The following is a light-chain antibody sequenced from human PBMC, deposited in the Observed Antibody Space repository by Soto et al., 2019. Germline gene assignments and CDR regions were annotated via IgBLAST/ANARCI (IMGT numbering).Light chain of an antibody. V-gene: IGKV3-20*01. CDR1: QSVSSNY. Sequence: EIVLTQSPGTLSLSPGERATLSCRASQSVSSNYLAWYQQKPGQAPRLLMYGASSRATGIPDKFTGSGSGTDFTLTISRLDPEDFAVYYCQQYSSSPYTFGQGTKLEI. J-gene: IGKJ2*01. CDR2: GAS. CDR3: QQYSSSPYT.